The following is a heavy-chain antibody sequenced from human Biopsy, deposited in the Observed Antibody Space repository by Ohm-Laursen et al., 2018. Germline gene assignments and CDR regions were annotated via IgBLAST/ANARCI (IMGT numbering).Heavy chain of an antibody. CDR2: ISYTGYT. V-gene: IGHV4-59*11. J-gene: IGHJ4*02. D-gene: IGHD4-23*01. CDR3: AGGSNDFGGLYFPR. Sequence: SETLSLTCTVSGGSFTGHYWSWIRQPPGKGLEWIGHISYTGYTSYNASLKSRVTISVDTSRNHFSLRLGSLTAADTAVYYCAGGSNDFGGLYFPRWGQGTLLTVSS. CDR1: GGSFTGHY.